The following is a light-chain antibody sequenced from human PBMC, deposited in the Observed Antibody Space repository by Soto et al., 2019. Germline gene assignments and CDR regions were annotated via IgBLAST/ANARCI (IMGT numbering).Light chain of an antibody. CDR3: CSSAPSRTVV. Sequence: QAVVTQPASVSGSPGQSITISCTGSSSAVGSYRLVSWYQCHPGKAPKLIIYEGNKRPSGVSNRFSGSEPGNTASLTISGLQAEDEADYYCCSSAPSRTVVFGTGTKLTVL. CDR1: SSAVGSYRL. J-gene: IGLJ1*01. V-gene: IGLV2-23*01. CDR2: EGN.